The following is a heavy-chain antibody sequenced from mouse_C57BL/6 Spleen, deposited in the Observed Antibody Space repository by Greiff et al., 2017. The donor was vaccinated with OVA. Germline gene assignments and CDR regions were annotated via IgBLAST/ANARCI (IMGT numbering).Heavy chain of an antibody. V-gene: IGHV1-69*01. D-gene: IGHD2-4*01. Sequence: QVQLQQPGAELVMPGASVKLSCKASGYTFPSYWMHWVKQRPGQGLEWIGEIDPSDSYTNYNQKFKGKSTLTVDKSSSTAYMQLSSLTSEDSAVYYCARSLYDYDDYQGAMDYWGQGTSVTVSS. J-gene: IGHJ4*01. CDR3: ARSLYDYDDYQGAMDY. CDR1: GYTFPSYW. CDR2: IDPSDSYT.